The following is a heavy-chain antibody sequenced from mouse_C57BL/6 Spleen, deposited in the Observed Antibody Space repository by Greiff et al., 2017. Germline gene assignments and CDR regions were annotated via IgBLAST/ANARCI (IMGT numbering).Heavy chain of an antibody. V-gene: IGHV14-4*01. D-gene: IGHD2-13*01. CDR2: IDPENGDT. Sequence: VQLQQSGAELVRPGASVKLSCTASGFNIKDDYMHWVKQRPEQGLEWIGWIDPENGDTEYASKFQGQAPIPADTSSNTAYLQLSSLTSEDTAVYYCTTVTSPVGGTGTTVTVSS. J-gene: IGHJ1*03. CDR3: TTVTSPV. CDR1: GFNIKDDY.